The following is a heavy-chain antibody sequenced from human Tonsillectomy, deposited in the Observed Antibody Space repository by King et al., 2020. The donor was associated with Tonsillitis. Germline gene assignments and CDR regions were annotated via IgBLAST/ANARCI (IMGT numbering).Heavy chain of an antibody. CDR2: ISGSGGST. CDR3: AKDRDFWSPHGMDV. D-gene: IGHD3-3*01. V-gene: IGHV3-23*04. J-gene: IGHJ6*02. CDR1: GFTFSSYA. Sequence: VQLVESGGGLIQPGESLRLSCAASGFTFSSYAMNWVRQAPGKGLEWVSDISGSGGSTYYADSVEGRFAISRDNSKNTLYLQMNSLRAEDTAVYYCAKDRDFWSPHGMDVWGQGTTVTVSS.